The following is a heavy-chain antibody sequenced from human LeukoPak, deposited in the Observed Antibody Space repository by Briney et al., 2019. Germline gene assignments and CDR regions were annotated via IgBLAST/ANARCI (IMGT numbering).Heavy chain of an antibody. CDR3: AKGDTTWELPHDY. Sequence: PGGSLRLSCAASGFTFSNYAMSWVRQAPGKGLEWVSNISGNGGGTGGNTYYADSVKGRFTISRDNSKNTLYMQMNRLRAEDTAVYYCAKGDTTWELPHDYWGQGTLVTVSS. J-gene: IGHJ4*02. CDR2: ISGNGGGTGGNT. V-gene: IGHV3-23*01. CDR1: GFTFSNYA. D-gene: IGHD1-26*01.